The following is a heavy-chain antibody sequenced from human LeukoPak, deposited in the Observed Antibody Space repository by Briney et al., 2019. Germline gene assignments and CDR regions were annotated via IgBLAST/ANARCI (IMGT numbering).Heavy chain of an antibody. CDR1: GFTFSSYG. J-gene: IGHJ4*02. V-gene: IGHV3-23*01. CDR3: AKLRYYYDSSGYYYFDY. CDR2: ISGSGGST. Sequence: PGGSLRLSCAASGFTFSSYGMSWVRQAPGKGLEWVSAISGSGGSTYYADSVKGRFTISRDNSKNTLYLQMNSLRAEDTAVYYCAKLRYYYDSSGYYYFDYWGQGTLVTVSS. D-gene: IGHD3-22*01.